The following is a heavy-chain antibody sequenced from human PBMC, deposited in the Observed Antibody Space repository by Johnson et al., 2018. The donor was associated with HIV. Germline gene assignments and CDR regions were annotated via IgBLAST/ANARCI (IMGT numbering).Heavy chain of an antibody. CDR3: AKERKAPRAFDI. Sequence: VQLVESGGGVVQPGGSLRLSCAASGFTVSSNYMSWVRQAPGKGLEWVSVIYSGGSTYYADSVKGRFTISRYNSKNTLYLQMNSLRAEDTAVYYCAKERKAPRAFDIWGQGTMATVSS. CDR2: IYSGGST. J-gene: IGHJ3*02. D-gene: IGHD1-14*01. CDR1: GFTVSSNY. V-gene: IGHV3-66*02.